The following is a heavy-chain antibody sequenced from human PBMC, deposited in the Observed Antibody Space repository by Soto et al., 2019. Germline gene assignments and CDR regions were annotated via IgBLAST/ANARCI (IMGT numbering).Heavy chain of an antibody. CDR2: ISYDGSSI. Sequence: GGSLRLSCAASGFTFNIFGMHWVRRAPGKGLEWVAAISYDGSSIFYPDSVKGRFTISRDNSKNTLYLQMNSLRVEDTAVYYCAKKLPGSQYALFDSWGQGTLVTVSS. D-gene: IGHD2-2*01. CDR1: GFTFNIFG. J-gene: IGHJ4*02. V-gene: IGHV3-30*18. CDR3: AKKLPGSQYALFDS.